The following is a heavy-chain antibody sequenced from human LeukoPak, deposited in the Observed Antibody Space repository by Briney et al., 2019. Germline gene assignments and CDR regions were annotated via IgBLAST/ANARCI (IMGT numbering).Heavy chain of an antibody. J-gene: IGHJ3*02. CDR1: GGSISSYY. Sequence: PSETLSLTCTVSGGSISSYYWSWIRQPPGKGLEWIGYIYYSGSTNYNPSLKSRVTISVDTSKNQFSLKLSSVTAADTAVYYCARDPLYDIWGQGTMVTVSS. CDR3: ARDPLYDI. CDR2: IYYSGST. D-gene: IGHD2-2*02. V-gene: IGHV4-59*01.